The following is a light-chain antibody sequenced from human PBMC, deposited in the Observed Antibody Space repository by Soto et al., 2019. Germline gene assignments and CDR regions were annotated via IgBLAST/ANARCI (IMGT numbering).Light chain of an antibody. CDR1: SSDVGSYNL. J-gene: IGLJ2*01. Sequence: QSALTQPASVSGSPGQSITISCTGTSSDVGSYNLVSWYQQHPGKAPIPMIYEGSKRPSGVSNRFSGSKSGNTASLTISGLQAEDEADYYCCSYAGSRFGGGTKLTV. CDR2: EGS. V-gene: IGLV2-23*01. CDR3: CSYAGSR.